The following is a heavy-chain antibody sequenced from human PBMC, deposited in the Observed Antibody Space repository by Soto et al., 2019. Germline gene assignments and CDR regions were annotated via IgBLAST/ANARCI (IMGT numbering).Heavy chain of an antibody. CDR2: IKSKTDGRTT. V-gene: IGHV3-15*07. D-gene: IGHD3-10*01. CDR1: GVTFSNAW. CDR3: TTQYLSANLWSAPFDY. J-gene: IGHJ4*02. Sequence: EVQLVESGGGLVKPGGSLRLSCAASGVTFSNAWMNWVRQAPGKGLEWVGRIKSKTDGRTTDYAAPVKGRFTISRDDSKNTLYQQMNSLKTEDTAVYYCTTQYLSANLWSAPFDYWGQGTLVTVSS.